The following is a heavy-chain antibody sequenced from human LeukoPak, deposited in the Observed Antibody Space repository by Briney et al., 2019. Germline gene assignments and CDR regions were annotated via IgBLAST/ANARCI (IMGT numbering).Heavy chain of an antibody. Sequence: SETLSLTCNVSGDSMSHYYWNWLRQPPGKGLEWIGRIYTTGATQYNPSLKSRVTMSVDTSTNQFSLNLRSMTAADTAVYYCGRQGYTASYYFLDYWSQGTLVAVS. D-gene: IGHD1-26*01. CDR2: IYTTGAT. V-gene: IGHV4-4*07. J-gene: IGHJ4*02. CDR1: GDSMSHYY. CDR3: GRQGYTASYYFLDY.